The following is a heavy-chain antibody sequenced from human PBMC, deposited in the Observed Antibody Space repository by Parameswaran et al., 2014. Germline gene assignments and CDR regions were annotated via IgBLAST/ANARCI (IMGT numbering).Heavy chain of an antibody. V-gene: IGHV3-23*01. J-gene: IGHJ4*02. CDR1: GFTFSTYG. CDR3: AKKRPMGIAVFGVLSPDFDY. Sequence: GGSLVRLSCAASGFTFSTYGMMWVRQAPGKGLEWVSGITGSGGSMYHADSVKGRFTISRDNSKNTLYMQMNSLRADDTAIYYCAKKRPMGIAVFGVLSPDFDYWGQGTLVTVSS. D-gene: IGHD3-3*01. CDR2: ITGSGGSM.